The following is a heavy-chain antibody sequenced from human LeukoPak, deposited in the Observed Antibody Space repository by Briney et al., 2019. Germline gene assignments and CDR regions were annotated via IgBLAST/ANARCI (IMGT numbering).Heavy chain of an antibody. Sequence: GGSLRLSCAASGFTFSDNYVSWIRQAPGKGLEWVSYISSSGSTIYYADSVKGRFTISRDNAKNSLYLQMNSLRAEDTAVYYCARDSGLPHATYDAFDIWGQGTMVTVSS. CDR2: ISSSGSTI. CDR1: GFTFSDNY. V-gene: IGHV3-11*01. J-gene: IGHJ3*02. CDR3: ARDSGLPHATYDAFDI.